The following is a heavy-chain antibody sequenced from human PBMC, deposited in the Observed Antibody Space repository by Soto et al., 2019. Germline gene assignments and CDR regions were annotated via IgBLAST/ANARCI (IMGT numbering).Heavy chain of an antibody. J-gene: IGHJ4*02. V-gene: IGHV4-59*01. CDR1: GTSICSYY. D-gene: IGHD2-8*01. CDR2: IHYSGTT. CDR3: ARYNSYAIDY. Sequence: SETLSLTCTVSGTSICSYYWSWIRQPPGKGLEWIANIHYSGTTNYNPSLASRVTLSVDTSKNQFSLKMTSVTAADRAMYFCARYNSYAIDYWGRGTLVTVSS.